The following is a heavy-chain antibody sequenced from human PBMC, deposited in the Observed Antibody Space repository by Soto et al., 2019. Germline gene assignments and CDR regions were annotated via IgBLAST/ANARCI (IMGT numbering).Heavy chain of an antibody. Sequence: SETLSLTCTVSGGSVSSGSYYWSWIRQPPGKGLEWIGYIYYSGSTNYNPSLKSRVTISVDTSKNQFSLKLSSVTAADTAVYYCARELPMYYDILTGYYHSGFDYWGQGTLVTVSS. J-gene: IGHJ4*02. CDR2: IYYSGST. D-gene: IGHD3-9*01. CDR3: ARELPMYYDILTGYYHSGFDY. V-gene: IGHV4-61*01. CDR1: GGSVSSGSYY.